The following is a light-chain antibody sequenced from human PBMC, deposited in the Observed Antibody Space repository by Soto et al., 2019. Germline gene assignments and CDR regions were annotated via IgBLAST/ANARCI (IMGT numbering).Light chain of an antibody. CDR2: RIF. CDR3: LQYYNFSWT. Sequence: EIVMTQSPGTVSVFPGETVTLSCRASQSVSGYLDWFQQKPGQAPRLVLLRIFTRAIGVPARFSGSGSETEFTLTISGLQPDDFANYYCLQYYNFSWTFGQGTKVDNK. J-gene: IGKJ1*01. V-gene: IGKV3-15*01. CDR1: QSVSGY.